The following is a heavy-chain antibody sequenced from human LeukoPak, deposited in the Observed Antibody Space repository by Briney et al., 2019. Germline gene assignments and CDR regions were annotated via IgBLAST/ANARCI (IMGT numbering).Heavy chain of an antibody. V-gene: IGHV1-24*01. Sequence: ASVKVSCKASGYTFTGYYIHWVRQAPGKGLEWMGGFDPEDGETIYAQKFQGRVTMTEDTSTDTAYMELSSLRSEDTAVYYCAVGMVRGVIIAWYYGMDVWGQGTTVTVSS. J-gene: IGHJ6*02. D-gene: IGHD3-10*01. CDR1: GYTFTGYY. CDR3: AVGMVRGVIIAWYYGMDV. CDR2: FDPEDGET.